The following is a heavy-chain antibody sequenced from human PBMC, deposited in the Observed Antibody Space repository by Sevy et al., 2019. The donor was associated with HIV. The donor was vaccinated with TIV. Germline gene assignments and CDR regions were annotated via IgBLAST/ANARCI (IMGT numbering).Heavy chain of an antibody. D-gene: IGHD3-16*01. CDR3: ARRGGLTDECFDI. V-gene: IGHV3-21*01. CDR2: ISNSPSYI. CDR1: GFTFIYFT. Sequence: GGSLRLSCAASGFTFIYFTMNWVRQAPGKGLEWVSSISNSPSYIYYADSVKGRFTISRDNAKNALYLQMDSMRVEDAAVYYCARRGGLTDECFDIWGQGTMVTVSS. J-gene: IGHJ3*02.